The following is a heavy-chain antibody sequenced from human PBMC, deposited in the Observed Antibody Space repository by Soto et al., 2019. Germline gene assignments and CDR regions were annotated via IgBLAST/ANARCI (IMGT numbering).Heavy chain of an antibody. Sequence: GGSLRLSCAASGLTFSSYGMHWVRQDPGKGLEWVAVIWYDGSNKYYADSVKGRFTISRDNSKNTLYLQMNSLRAEDTAVYYCATTPPQAYCGRDCFIWGQGTMVTVSS. J-gene: IGHJ3*01. CDR1: GLTFSSYG. CDR2: IWYDGSNK. CDR3: ATTPPQAYCGRDCFI. D-gene: IGHD2-21*02. V-gene: IGHV3-33*01.